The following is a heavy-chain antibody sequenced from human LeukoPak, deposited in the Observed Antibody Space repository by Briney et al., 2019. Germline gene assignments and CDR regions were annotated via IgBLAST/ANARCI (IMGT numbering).Heavy chain of an antibody. Sequence: ASVKVSCKASGYTFTRYYMHWVRQAPGQGLEWMGRINPSGGSPSYAQKLQGRVTMTSDTSKSPVHIELRSLSPWGQAVYLRASLRFQAKGSSSDAFDIWGQGTMVTVSS. CDR2: INPSGGSP. D-gene: IGHD1-26*01. CDR3: ASLRFQAKGSSSDAFDI. V-gene: IGHV1-46*01. J-gene: IGHJ3*02. CDR1: GYTFTRYY.